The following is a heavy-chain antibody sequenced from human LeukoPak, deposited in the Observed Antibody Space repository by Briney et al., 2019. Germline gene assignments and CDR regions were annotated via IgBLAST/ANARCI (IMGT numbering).Heavy chain of an antibody. D-gene: IGHD3-10*01. CDR3: ARGPRSSPFSLDY. CDR1: GGSISSGDYY. CDR2: IYYSGST. J-gene: IGHJ4*02. Sequence: PSQTLSLTCTVSGGSISSGDYYWSWIRQPPGKGLEWIGYIYYSGSTYYNPSLKSRVTISVDRSKNQFSLKPSSVTAADTAVYYCARGPRSSPFSLDYWGQGTLVTVSS. V-gene: IGHV4-30-4*01.